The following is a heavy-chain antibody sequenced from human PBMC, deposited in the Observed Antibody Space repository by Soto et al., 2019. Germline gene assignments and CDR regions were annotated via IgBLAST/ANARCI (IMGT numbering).Heavy chain of an antibody. CDR2: INPNSGGT. CDR1: GYTFTGYY. J-gene: IGHJ6*02. CDR3: ARGGVWAAPSGMDV. Sequence: ASVKVSCKASGYTFTGYYMHWVRQAPGQGLEWMGWINPNSGGTNYAQKFQGWVTMTRDTSISTAYMELSRLRSDDTAVYYCARGGVWAAPSGMDVWGQGTTVTVSS. D-gene: IGHD3-10*01. V-gene: IGHV1-2*04.